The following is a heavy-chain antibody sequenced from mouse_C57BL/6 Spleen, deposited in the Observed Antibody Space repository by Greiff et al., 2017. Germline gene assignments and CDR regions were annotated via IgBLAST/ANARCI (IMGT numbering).Heavy chain of an antibody. V-gene: IGHV5-17*01. Sequence: EVMLVESGGGLVKPGGSLKLSCAASGFTFSDYGMHWVRQAPEKGLEWVAYISSGSSTIYYADTVKGRFTISRDNAKNTLFLQMTSLRAEDTAMYYCARRDYGSSYYAMDDWGQGTSVTVSS. CDR1: GFTFSDYG. D-gene: IGHD1-1*01. CDR2: ISSGSSTI. CDR3: ARRDYGSSYYAMDD. J-gene: IGHJ4*01.